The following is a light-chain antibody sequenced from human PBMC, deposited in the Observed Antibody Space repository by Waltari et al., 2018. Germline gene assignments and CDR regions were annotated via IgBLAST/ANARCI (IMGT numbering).Light chain of an antibody. CDR3: QQYNSYPWT. CDR2: RAS. V-gene: IGKV4-1*01. J-gene: IGKJ1*01. Sequence: DIVMTQSPDSLAVSLGERATINCKSSQSVFYSPKNKNYLAWYQQKPGQAPKLLIYRASTRESGVPDRFSGSGSGTDFTLTISSLQPDDFATYYCQQYNSYPWTFGQGTKVEIK. CDR1: QSVFYSPKNKNY.